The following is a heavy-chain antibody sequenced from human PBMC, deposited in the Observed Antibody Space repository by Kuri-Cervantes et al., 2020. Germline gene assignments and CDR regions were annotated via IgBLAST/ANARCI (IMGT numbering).Heavy chain of an antibody. Sequence: ASVKVSCKASGYTFTSYGISWVRQAPGQGLEWMGWISAYNGNTNYAQKLQGRVTMTTDTSTSTAYMELRSLRSDDTAVYYCARAEDIVATMATFDYWGQGTLGTVSS. J-gene: IGHJ4*02. D-gene: IGHD5-12*01. CDR2: ISAYNGNT. CDR3: ARAEDIVATMATFDY. CDR1: GYTFTSYG. V-gene: IGHV1-18*01.